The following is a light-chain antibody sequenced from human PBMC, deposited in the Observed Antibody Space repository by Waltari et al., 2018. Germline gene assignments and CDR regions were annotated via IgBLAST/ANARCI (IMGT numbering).Light chain of an antibody. Sequence: DIQLTQSPSFLSASVGRRVTVTCRASQDIGTYLAWYQKKPGKAPHLLIYAASSLHTGVPSRFSAGGSGTLFTLTINRLQLEDFATYYCQQLHTYPLTFGGGTEVEL. J-gene: IGKJ4*01. CDR3: QQLHTYPLT. V-gene: IGKV1-9*01. CDR1: QDIGTY. CDR2: AAS.